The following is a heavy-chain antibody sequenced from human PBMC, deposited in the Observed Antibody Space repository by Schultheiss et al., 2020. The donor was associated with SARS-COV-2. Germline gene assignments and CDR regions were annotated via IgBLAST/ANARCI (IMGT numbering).Heavy chain of an antibody. CDR2: ISSSSSYI. D-gene: IGHD4-17*01. V-gene: IGHV3-21*01. J-gene: IGHJ2*01. CDR1: GFTFSSYS. Sequence: GGSLRLSCAASGFTFSSYSMNWVRQAPGKGLEWVSSISSSSSYIYYADTVKGRFTITRDNAKNSLYLQMNSLRAEDTAVYYCARDRGTVTNLWGRGTLVTVSS. CDR3: ARDRGTVTNL.